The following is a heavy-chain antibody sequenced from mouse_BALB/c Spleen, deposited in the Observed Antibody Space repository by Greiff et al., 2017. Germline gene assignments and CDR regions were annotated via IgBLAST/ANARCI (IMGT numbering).Heavy chain of an antibody. V-gene: IGHV1-39*01. CDR3: TREITTVVAPHYYAMDY. CDR2: IDPYYGGT. Sequence: EVQLLQSGPELEKPGASVKISCTASGYSFTGYNMNWVKQSNGKSLEWIGNIDPYYGGTSYNQKFKGKSTLTVDKSSSTAYMQLKSLTSEDSAVYYCTREITTVVAPHYYAMDYWGQGTSVTVSS. J-gene: IGHJ4*01. D-gene: IGHD1-1*01. CDR1: GYSFTGYN.